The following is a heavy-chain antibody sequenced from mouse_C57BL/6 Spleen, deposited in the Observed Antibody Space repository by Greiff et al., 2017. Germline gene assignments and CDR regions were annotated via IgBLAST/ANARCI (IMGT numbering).Heavy chain of an antibody. D-gene: IGHD2-5*01. J-gene: IGHJ3*01. CDR3: AREAYSNQAWFAY. V-gene: IGHV1-54*01. Sequence: VQLQQSGAELVRPGPSVKVSCKASGYAFTNYLIEWVKQRPGQGLEWIGVINPGSGGTNYNEKFKGKATLTADKSSSTAYMQLSSLTSEDSAVYFCAREAYSNQAWFAYWGQGTLVTVSA. CDR1: GYAFTNYL. CDR2: INPGSGGT.